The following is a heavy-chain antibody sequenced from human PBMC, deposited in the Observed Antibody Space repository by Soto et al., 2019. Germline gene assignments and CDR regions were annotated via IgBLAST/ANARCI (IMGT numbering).Heavy chain of an antibody. D-gene: IGHD3-3*01. V-gene: IGHV4-59*01. CDR2: IYYSGRT. CDR3: ARGLGSDFWSGYYGGMDV. J-gene: IGHJ6*02. CDR1: GGSISSYY. Sequence: QVQLQESGPGLVKPSETLSLTCTVSGGSISSYYWSWIRQPPGKGLEWLGYIYYSGRTNDNPSLKSRVNISVDASKNQFSLKLSSVTAADTAVYYCARGLGSDFWSGYYGGMDVWGQGTTVTVSS.